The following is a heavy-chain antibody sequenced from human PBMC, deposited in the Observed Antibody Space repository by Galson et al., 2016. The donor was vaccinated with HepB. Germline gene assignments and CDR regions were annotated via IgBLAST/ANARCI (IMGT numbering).Heavy chain of an antibody. CDR3: ATSTGYRSGWGAFDI. V-gene: IGHV1-2*04. J-gene: IGHJ3*02. D-gene: IGHD6-25*01. CDR2: LSANSGAT. Sequence: SVKVSCKASGDTFTGYYIHWVRQAPGQGLEWMAWLSANSGATNYAQKFQGWVTMTRDTSISTAYMELTSLTADATAIYYCATSTGYRSGWGAFDIWGQGTMVTVSS. CDR1: GDTFTGYY.